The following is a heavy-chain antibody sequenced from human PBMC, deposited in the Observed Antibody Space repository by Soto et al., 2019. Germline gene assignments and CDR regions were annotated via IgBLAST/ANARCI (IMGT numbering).Heavy chain of an antibody. CDR2: IANTGLT. V-gene: IGHV4-61*01. J-gene: IGHJ5*02. CDR3: TREPSDDNWFDP. Sequence: LSLTCAVSGGSVNDGLYFWTWIRQPPGKGLEWIGYIANTGLTNSNPSLRSRVTISLDRSRNQFSLNLRSVTAADTAVYYCTREPSDDNWFDPWGQGTLVTVSS. CDR1: GGSVNDGLYF.